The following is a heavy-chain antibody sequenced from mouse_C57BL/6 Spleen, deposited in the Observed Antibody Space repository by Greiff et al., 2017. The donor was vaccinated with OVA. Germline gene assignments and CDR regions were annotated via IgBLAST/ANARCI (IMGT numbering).Heavy chain of an antibody. J-gene: IGHJ3*01. CDR2: IWGDGST. CDR3: AKPREGSFAY. Sequence: QVQLKESGPGLVAPSQSLSITCTVSGFSLTSYGVSWVRQPPGKGLEWLGVIWGDGSTNYHSALISRLSISKDNSKSQVFLKLNSLQTDDTATYYCAKPREGSFAYWGQGTLVTVSA. V-gene: IGHV2-3*01. CDR1: GFSLTSYG.